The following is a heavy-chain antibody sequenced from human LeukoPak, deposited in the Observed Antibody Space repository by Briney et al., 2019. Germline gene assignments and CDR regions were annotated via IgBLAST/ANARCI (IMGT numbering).Heavy chain of an antibody. CDR2: IYYSGST. CDR3: AREFCCGSYDY. V-gene: IGHV4-59*01. Sequence: SETLSLTCTVSGGSISSYYWSWIRQPPGKRLEWIGYIYYSGSTNYNPSLKSRVTMSLDTSKNQFSLKLSSVTAADTAVYYCAREFCCGSYDYWGQGTLVTVAS. D-gene: IGHD5-18*01. CDR1: GGSISSYY. J-gene: IGHJ4*02.